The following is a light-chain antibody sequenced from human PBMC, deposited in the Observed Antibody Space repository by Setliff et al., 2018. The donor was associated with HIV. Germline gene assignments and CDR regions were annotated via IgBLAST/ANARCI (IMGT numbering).Light chain of an antibody. CDR2: DVS. CDR3: CSYTSSLTYV. CDR1: SSDVGSYNF. V-gene: IGLV2-14*03. Sequence: QAALTQPASVAGSPGQSITISCSGTSSDVGSYNFVSWYQQHPGKAPQLIIYDVSQRPSGASCRFSGSKSGNTASLTISGLQAEDQADYYCCSYTSSLTYVFGTGTKVTVL. J-gene: IGLJ1*01.